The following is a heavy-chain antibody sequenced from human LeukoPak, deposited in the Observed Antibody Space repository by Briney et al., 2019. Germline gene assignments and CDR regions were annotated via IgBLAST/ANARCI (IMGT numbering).Heavy chain of an antibody. CDR1: GGSISSYY. D-gene: IGHD4-11*01. Sequence: SETLSLTCTVSGGSISSYYWSWIRQPPGKGLEWIGYIYYSGSTNYNPSLKSRVTISVDTSKNQFSLKLSSVTAADTAVYYCAKDSPDYRHFDYWGQGTLVTVSS. CDR3: AKDSPDYRHFDY. V-gene: IGHV4-59*01. J-gene: IGHJ4*02. CDR2: IYYSGST.